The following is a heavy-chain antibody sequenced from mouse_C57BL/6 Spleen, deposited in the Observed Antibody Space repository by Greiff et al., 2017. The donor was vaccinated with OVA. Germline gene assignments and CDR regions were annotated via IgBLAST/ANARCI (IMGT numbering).Heavy chain of an antibody. D-gene: IGHD3-2*02. CDR2: ISSGGSYT. J-gene: IGHJ3*01. CDR1: GFTFSSYG. Sequence: VQLVESGGDLVKPGGSLKLSCAASGFTFSSYGMSWVRQTPDKRLEWVATISSGGSYTYYPDSVKGRFTISRDNAKNTLYLQMSSLKSEDTAMYYCARHGLDSSGGWFAYWGQGTLVTVSA. CDR3: ARHGLDSSGGWFAY. V-gene: IGHV5-6*01.